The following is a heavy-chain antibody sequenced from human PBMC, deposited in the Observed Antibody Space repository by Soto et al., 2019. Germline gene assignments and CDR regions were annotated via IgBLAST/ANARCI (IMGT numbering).Heavy chain of an antibody. J-gene: IGHJ4*02. V-gene: IGHV3-30-3*01. CDR3: ARDQGGIAAAGTGPDY. Sequence: SLRLSCAASGFTFSSYAMHWVRQAPGKGLEWVAVISYDGSNKYYADSVKGRFTISRDNSKNTLYLQMNSLRAEDTAVYYCARDQGGIAAAGTGPDYWGQGTLVTVSS. D-gene: IGHD6-13*01. CDR2: ISYDGSNK. CDR1: GFTFSSYA.